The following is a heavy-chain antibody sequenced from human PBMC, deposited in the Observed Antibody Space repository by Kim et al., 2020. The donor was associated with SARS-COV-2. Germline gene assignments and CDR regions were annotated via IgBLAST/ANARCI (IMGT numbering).Heavy chain of an antibody. CDR1: GFTVSSNY. J-gene: IGHJ6*02. Sequence: GGSLRLSCAASGFTVSSNYMSWVRQAPGKGLEWVSVIYSGGSTYYADSVKGRFTISRDNSKNTLYLQMNSLRAEDTAVYYCASSGSDSYDYYYYYGMDVWVQGTTVTVSS. CDR3: ASSGSDSYDYYYYYGMDV. V-gene: IGHV3-66*01. CDR2: IYSGGST. D-gene: IGHD5-18*01.